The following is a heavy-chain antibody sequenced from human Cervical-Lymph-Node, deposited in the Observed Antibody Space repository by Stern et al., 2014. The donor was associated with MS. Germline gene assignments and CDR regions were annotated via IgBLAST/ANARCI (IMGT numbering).Heavy chain of an antibody. CDR3: ARDGDIVVVVAATPDYYYGMDV. D-gene: IGHD2-15*01. J-gene: IGHJ6*02. CDR2: INPSGGST. V-gene: IGHV1-46*01. CDR1: GYTFTSYY. Sequence: VQLVESGAEVKKPGASVKVSCKASGYTFTSYYMHWVRQAPGKGLEWMGIINPSGGSTSYAQKFQDRVTMTRDTSTSTVYMELSSLRSEDTAVYYCARDGDIVVVVAATPDYYYGMDVWGQGTTVTVSS.